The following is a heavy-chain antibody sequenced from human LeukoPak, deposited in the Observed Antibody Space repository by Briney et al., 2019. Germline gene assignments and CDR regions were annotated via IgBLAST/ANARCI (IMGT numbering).Heavy chain of an antibody. D-gene: IGHD5-18*01. CDR2: IVGNGGST. J-gene: IGHJ4*02. CDR1: GFTFSTYA. V-gene: IGHV3-23*01. CDR3: AKKGYSYFDY. Sequence: GGSLRLSCAASGFTFSTYAMSWVRQAPGKGLEWVSIIVGNGGSTYYADSVKGRFTISRDNSKNTLYLQMNSLRAEDTAVYYCAKKGYSYFDYWGQGTLVTVSS.